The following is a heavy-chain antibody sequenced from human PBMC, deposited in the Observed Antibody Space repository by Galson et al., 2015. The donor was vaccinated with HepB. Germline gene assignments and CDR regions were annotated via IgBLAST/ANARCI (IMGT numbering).Heavy chain of an antibody. J-gene: IGHJ6*02. V-gene: IGHV1-58*01. CDR3: ASSGGGSYYYGMDV. Sequence: SVKVSCKASGFTLTGSAVQWVRQARGQRLEWIGSIVVGSANTRYAQRFQERVTITRDMSASTAYMELSSLRSEDTAVYYCASSGGGSYYYGMDVWGQGTTVTVSS. D-gene: IGHD1-26*01. CDR2: IVVGSANT. CDR1: GFTLTGSA.